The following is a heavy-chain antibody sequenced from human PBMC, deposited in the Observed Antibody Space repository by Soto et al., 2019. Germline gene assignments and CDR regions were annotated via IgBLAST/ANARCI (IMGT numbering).Heavy chain of an antibody. CDR1: GGSFSGYY. V-gene: IGHV4-34*01. CDR2: IDQSGSP. Sequence: QVQLQQWGAGLLKSSETLSLTCAVYGGSFSGYYWHWLRQPPGEGLEWIGKIDQSGSPNYNPSLKGRVTMSVYTFRSQFSLKLTSVAAMETAVYYWAGGRDTVVRGVMNWFDPWCQGTLVTVSS. J-gene: IGHJ5*02. D-gene: IGHD3-10*01. CDR3: AGGRDTVVRGVMNWFDP.